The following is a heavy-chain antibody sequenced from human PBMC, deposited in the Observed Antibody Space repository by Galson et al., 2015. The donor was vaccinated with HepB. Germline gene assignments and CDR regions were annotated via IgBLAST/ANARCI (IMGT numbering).Heavy chain of an antibody. V-gene: IGHV3-15*01. Sequence: SLRLSCAASGFTFSVAWMTWVRQAPGKGLEWVGRIKSKTDGGTTDYAAPVKGRFTISRDDSKTTLYLQMNSLSTEDTAVYYCTTGLYCSSTDCPGALDYWSQGTLVTISS. J-gene: IGHJ4*02. D-gene: IGHD2-2*01. CDR3: TTGLYCSSTDCPGALDY. CDR1: GFTFSVAW. CDR2: IKSKTDGGTT.